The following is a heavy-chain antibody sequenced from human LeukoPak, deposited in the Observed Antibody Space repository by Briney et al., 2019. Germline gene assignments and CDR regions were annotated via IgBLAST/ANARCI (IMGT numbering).Heavy chain of an antibody. Sequence: GGSLRLSCAASGFTFSSYSMNWVRQAPGKGLEWVSSISSSSSYIYYADSVKGRFTISRDNAKNSLYLQMNSLRAEDTAVYYCARGGDSLDWFDPWGQGTLVTVSS. J-gene: IGHJ5*02. V-gene: IGHV3-21*01. CDR1: GFTFSSYS. D-gene: IGHD5-12*01. CDR2: ISSSSSYI. CDR3: ARGGDSLDWFDP.